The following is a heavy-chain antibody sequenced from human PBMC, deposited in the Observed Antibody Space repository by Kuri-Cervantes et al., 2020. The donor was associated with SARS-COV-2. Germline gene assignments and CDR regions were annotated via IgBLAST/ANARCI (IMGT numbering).Heavy chain of an antibody. Sequence: LRLSCTVSGGSISSGGYYWSWIRQHPGKGLEWIGYIYYSGSTYYNPSLKSRVTISVDTSKNQFSLKLSSVTAADTAVYYCARDEDSGSYYPDAFDIWGQGTMVTVSS. CDR2: IYYSGST. J-gene: IGHJ3*02. CDR1: GGSISSGGYY. V-gene: IGHV4-31*03. D-gene: IGHD1-26*01. CDR3: ARDEDSGSYYPDAFDI.